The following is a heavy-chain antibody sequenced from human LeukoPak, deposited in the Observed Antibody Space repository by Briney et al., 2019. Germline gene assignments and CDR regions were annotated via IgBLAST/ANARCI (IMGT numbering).Heavy chain of an antibody. J-gene: IGHJ3*02. Sequence: GGSLRLSCAASGFTFSSYSMNWVRQAPGKGLEWVSSISSSSSYIYYADSVKGRFTMSRDNAKNSLYLQMNSLRVEDTAVYYCAREGYSSENAFDIWGQGTMVTVSS. CDR1: GFTFSSYS. CDR3: AREGYSSENAFDI. D-gene: IGHD6-19*01. CDR2: ISSSSSYI. V-gene: IGHV3-21*06.